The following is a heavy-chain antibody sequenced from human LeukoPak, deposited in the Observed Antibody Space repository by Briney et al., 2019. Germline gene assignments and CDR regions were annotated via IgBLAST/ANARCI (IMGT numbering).Heavy chain of an antibody. Sequence: SETLSLTCTVSGGSISSGGYYWSWIRQHPGKGLEWIGYIYYSGSTYYNPSLKSRVTISVDTSKNQFSLKLSSVTAADTAVYYCRGTVTIRYRAFDIWGQGTMVTVSS. CDR2: IYYSGST. D-gene: IGHD4-17*01. J-gene: IGHJ3*02. CDR1: GGSISSGGYY. CDR3: RGTVTIRYRAFDI. V-gene: IGHV4-31*03.